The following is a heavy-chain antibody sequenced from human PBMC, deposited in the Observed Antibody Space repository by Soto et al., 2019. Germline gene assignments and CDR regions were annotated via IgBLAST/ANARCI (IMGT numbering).Heavy chain of an antibody. V-gene: IGHV1-69*13. CDR2: IIPIFGTA. J-gene: IGHJ4*02. CDR3: AREPTRYYGSGSRFDY. Sequence: SVKVSCKASGGTFSSYAISWVRQAPGQGLEWMGGIIPIFGTANYAQKFQGRVTITADASTSTAYMELSSLRSEDTAAYYCAREPTRYYGSGSRFDYWGQGTLVTVSS. CDR1: GGTFSSYA. D-gene: IGHD3-10*01.